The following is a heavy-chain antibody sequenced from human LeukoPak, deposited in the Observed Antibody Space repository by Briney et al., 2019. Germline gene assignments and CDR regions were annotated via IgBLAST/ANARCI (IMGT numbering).Heavy chain of an antibody. J-gene: IGHJ2*01. D-gene: IGHD2-2*01. Sequence: SETLSLTCTVSGGSISSYYWSWIRQPPGKGLEWIGYIYNSGSTNYNPSLKSRVTISVDTSKNQFSLKLSSVTAADTAVYYCARPLTPGVPVASGYFDLWGRGTLVTFSS. CDR3: ARPLTPGVPVASGYFDL. CDR2: IYNSGST. CDR1: GGSISSYY. V-gene: IGHV4-59*08.